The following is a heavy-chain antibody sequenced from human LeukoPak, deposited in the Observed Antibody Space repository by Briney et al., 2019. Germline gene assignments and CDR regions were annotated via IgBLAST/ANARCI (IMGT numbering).Heavy chain of an antibody. V-gene: IGHV3-23*01. D-gene: IGHD3-22*01. Sequence: GGSLRLSCAASGCTFSSYAMSWVRQAPGKGLEWVSAISGSGGSTYYVDSVKGRFTISRDNFKNTLYLQMNSLRAEDTAVYYCAKVRDYDSSGYSDYWGQGNLVTVSS. CDR3: AKVRDYDSSGYSDY. CDR2: ISGSGGST. J-gene: IGHJ4*02. CDR1: GCTFSSYA.